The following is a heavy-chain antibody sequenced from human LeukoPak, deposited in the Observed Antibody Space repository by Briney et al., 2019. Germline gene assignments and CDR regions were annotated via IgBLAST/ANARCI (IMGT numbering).Heavy chain of an antibody. CDR1: GGSISSHY. D-gene: IGHD3-9*01. CDR2: IYYSGST. CDR3: ARGGLRYFDWNMNWYFDY. J-gene: IGHJ4*02. Sequence: SETLSLTCTVSGGSISSHYWSWIRQPPGKGLEWIGYIYYSGSTNYNPSLKSRVTISVDTSKNQFSLKLSSVTAEDTAVYYCARGGLRYFDWNMNWYFDYWGQGTLVTVSS. V-gene: IGHV4-59*11.